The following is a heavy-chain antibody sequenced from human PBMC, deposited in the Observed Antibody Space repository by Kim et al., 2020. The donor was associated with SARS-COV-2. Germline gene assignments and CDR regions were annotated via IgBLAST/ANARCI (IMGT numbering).Heavy chain of an antibody. J-gene: IGHJ4*02. CDR3: ARAKYYYDSSVDY. Sequence: AQKLQGRVTMTTDTSTSTAYMELRSLRSDDTAVYYCARAKYYYDSSVDYWGQGTLVTVSS. D-gene: IGHD3-22*01. V-gene: IGHV1-18*01.